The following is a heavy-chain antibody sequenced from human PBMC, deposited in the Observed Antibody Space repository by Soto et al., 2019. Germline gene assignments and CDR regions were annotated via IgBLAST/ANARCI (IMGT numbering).Heavy chain of an antibody. Sequence: EVQLVESGGGLFQPGGSLRLSCAASGFSFSRFWMHWVRQAPGKGLVWVSRMNPEETTTNYADSVRGRFTISRDNARNTLYLQMNSLRAEDTAVYYCTRGGYEPFDYCGQGTLVTVSS. CDR2: MNPEETTT. J-gene: IGHJ4*02. CDR3: TRGGYEPFDY. CDR1: GFSFSRFW. D-gene: IGHD3-3*01. V-gene: IGHV3-74*01.